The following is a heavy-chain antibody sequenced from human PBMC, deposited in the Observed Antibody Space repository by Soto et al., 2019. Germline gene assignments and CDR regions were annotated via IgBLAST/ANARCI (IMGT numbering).Heavy chain of an antibody. V-gene: IGHV1-8*01. J-gene: IGHJ4*02. CDR1: GYTFTSYD. CDR2: MNPNSGNT. CDR3: PGGGSGGSDY. D-gene: IGHD3-10*01. Sequence: QVQLVQSWAEVKKPGASVKVSCKASGYTFTSYDINWVRQATGQGLEWMGWMNPNSGNTGYAQKFRGRVTMPRNTPLTPANLERTSLGSEDTAGYYFPGGGSGGSDYGGRGTWSPSPQ.